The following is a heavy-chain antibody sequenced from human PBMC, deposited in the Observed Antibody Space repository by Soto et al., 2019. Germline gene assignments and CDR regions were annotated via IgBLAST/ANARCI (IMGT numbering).Heavy chain of an antibody. Sequence: GGSLRLSCAASGITFSRYGVHWVRQAPRKGLEWVAVISYDGSNKDYADSVKGRFTISRDNSKNTLYLQMNSLRAEDTAVYYCAKERTSWFSGGARYYHGMDVWGQGTTVTVSS. CDR2: ISYDGSNK. J-gene: IGHJ6*02. V-gene: IGHV3-30*18. D-gene: IGHD2-2*01. CDR3: AKERTSWFSGGARYYHGMDV. CDR1: GITFSRYG.